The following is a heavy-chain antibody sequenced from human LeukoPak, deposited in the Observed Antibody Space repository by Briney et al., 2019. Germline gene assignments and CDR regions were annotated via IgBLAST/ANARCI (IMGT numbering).Heavy chain of an antibody. CDR3: ARVQPRGYCSSTSCSGYWFDP. CDR1: GDFITAYY. D-gene: IGHD2-2*01. CDR2: VYYSGST. Sequence: SETLSLTWTVSGDFITAYYRSWMRQPPGEGLEWIGYVYYSGSTNYNPSLKSRVTISVDTSKNQFSLKLSSVTAADTAVYYCARVQPRGYCSSTSCSGYWFDPWGQGTLVTVSS. J-gene: IGHJ5*02. V-gene: IGHV4-59*01.